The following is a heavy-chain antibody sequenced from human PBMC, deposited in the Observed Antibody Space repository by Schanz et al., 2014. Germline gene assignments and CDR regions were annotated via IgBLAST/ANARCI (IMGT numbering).Heavy chain of an antibody. D-gene: IGHD1-1*01. Sequence: EVQLVESGGGLVKPGGSLRLSCATSGFTLNNAWMNWVRQIPGKGLEWVSAISASGGTTYYADSVKGRFTISRDNSKNTLYLQMNSLRAEDTAVYYCARDRRNADLDYWGQGTLVTVSS. CDR2: ISASGGTT. CDR1: GFTLNNAW. CDR3: ARDRRNADLDY. V-gene: IGHV3-23*04. J-gene: IGHJ4*02.